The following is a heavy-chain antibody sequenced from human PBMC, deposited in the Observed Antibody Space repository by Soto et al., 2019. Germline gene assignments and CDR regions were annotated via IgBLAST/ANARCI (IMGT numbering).Heavy chain of an antibody. CDR1: GFTVNKEW. CDR2: INTDGSTT. J-gene: IGHJ6*03. Sequence: GGSLRLSCAMSGFTVNKEWMHWVRQAPGKGLVWVSRINTDGSTTAYADSVKGRFTISRDNAKNTLFLQMNSLRAEDTAVYYCARDPPPYYDFWSGYDYYYMDVWGKGTTVTVSS. V-gene: IGHV3-74*03. D-gene: IGHD3-3*01. CDR3: ARDPPPYYDFWSGYDYYYMDV.